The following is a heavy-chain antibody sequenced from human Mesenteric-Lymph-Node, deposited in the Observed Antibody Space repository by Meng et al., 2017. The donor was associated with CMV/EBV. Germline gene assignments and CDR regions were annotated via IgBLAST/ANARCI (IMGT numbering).Heavy chain of an antibody. CDR1: GDSISGTSAG. D-gene: IGHD3-10*01. CDR3: ERSGGAGVDY. V-gene: IGHV6-1*01. J-gene: IGHJ4*02. Sequence: ANAGDSISGTSAGWRRLKQSPWKRREWMKKTYCRSKCYNKYEVSVKSRITITPNTSNNQFSLQLNSVTPEDTAVYYCERSGGAGVDYWGQGTLVTVSS. CDR2: TYCRSKCYN.